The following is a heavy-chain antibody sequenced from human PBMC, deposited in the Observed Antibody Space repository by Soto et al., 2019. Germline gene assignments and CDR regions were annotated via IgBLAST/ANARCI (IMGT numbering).Heavy chain of an antibody. CDR1: GFTFSSYW. D-gene: IGHD5-12*01. V-gene: IGHV3-74*01. J-gene: IGHJ4*02. CDR2: INSDGSST. CDR3: ARDGVATIKGGPDY. Sequence: GGSLRLSCAASGFTFSSYWMHWVRQAPGKGLVWVSRINSDGSSTSYADSVKGRFTISRDNAKNTLYLQMISLRAEDTAVYYCARDGVATIKGGPDYWGQGTLVTVPQ.